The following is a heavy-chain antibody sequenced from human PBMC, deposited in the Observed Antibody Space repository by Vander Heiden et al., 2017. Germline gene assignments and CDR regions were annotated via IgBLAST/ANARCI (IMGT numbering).Heavy chain of an antibody. CDR3: ARGYGGNSNWFDP. J-gene: IGHJ5*02. V-gene: IGHV3-33*05. CDR1: GFTLSTYG. CDR2: ISYDGGEK. Sequence: QVQLVESGGGAVQPGRSLRLSCAASGFTLSTYGSHWVRQAPGKGLEWVTFISYDGGEKDYTDSVKGRFTISRDNSMNTLFLQMNSLRVDDTAVYYCARGYGGNSNWFDPWGQGTLVTVSS. D-gene: IGHD2-21*02.